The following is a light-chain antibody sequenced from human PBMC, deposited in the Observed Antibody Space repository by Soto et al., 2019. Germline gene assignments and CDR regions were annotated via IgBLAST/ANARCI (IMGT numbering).Light chain of an antibody. CDR3: QQYENLPPA. V-gene: IGKV1-33*01. CDR1: QDIANY. CDR2: DAS. J-gene: IGKJ4*01. Sequence: DIQMTQSPSSLSASVGDRVSITCQASQDIANYLSWYQQKPGKAPKLLIYDASSLETGVPSRFSGSGSGTDFTFTISSLQPEDIATYYCQQYENLPPAFGGGTKVEIK.